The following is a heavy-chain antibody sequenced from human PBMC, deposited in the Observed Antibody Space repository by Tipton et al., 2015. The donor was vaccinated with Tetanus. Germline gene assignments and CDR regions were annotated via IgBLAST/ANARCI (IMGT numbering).Heavy chain of an antibody. CDR2: IRQDGGEK. CDR1: GFTFNSYT. V-gene: IGHV3-7*01. CDR3: ARDMDY. J-gene: IGHJ4*02. Sequence: SLRLSCVASGFTFNSYTMNWVRQAPGKGLEWVANIRQDGGEKYYSDSVKGRFTISRDNAKSSLYLQMNSLRVEDTAVYYCARDMDYWGQGTLVTVSS.